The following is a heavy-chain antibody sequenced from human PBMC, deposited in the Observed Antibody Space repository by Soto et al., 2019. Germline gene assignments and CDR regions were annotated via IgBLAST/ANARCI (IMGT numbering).Heavy chain of an antibody. CDR3: AKDRYSSSWGALHYYYYGMDV. D-gene: IGHD6-6*01. Sequence: PGGSLRLSCAASGFTFSSYGMHWVRQAPGKGLEWVAVISYDGSNKYYADSVKGRFTISRDNSKNTLYLQMNSLRAEDTAVYYCAKDRYSSSWGALHYYYYGMDVWGQGTTVTVSS. V-gene: IGHV3-30*18. CDR2: ISYDGSNK. CDR1: GFTFSSYG. J-gene: IGHJ6*02.